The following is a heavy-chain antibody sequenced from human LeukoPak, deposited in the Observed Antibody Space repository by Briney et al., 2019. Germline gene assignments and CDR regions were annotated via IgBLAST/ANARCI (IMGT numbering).Heavy chain of an antibody. CDR3: ARDNGWYGLSYFDY. CDR1: GYTFTSYG. J-gene: IGHJ4*02. CDR2: ISAYNGNT. V-gene: IGHV1-18*01. Sequence: ASVKVSCKASGYTFTSYGISWVRQAPGQGLEWMGWISAYNGNTNYAQKLQGRVTMTTDTSTSTAYVELRSLRSDDTAVYYCARDNGWYGLSYFDYWGQGTLVTVSS. D-gene: IGHD6-19*01.